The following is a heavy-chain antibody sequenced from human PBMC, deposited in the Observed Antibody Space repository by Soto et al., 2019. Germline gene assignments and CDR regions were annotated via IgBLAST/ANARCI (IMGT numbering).Heavy chain of an antibody. CDR3: ARRDGYNYFDF. D-gene: IGHD5-12*01. J-gene: IGHJ4*02. CDR2: ISSTSSFT. V-gene: IGHV3-11*06. Sequence: QVQLVESGGGLVKPGGSLRLSCVASGFTFSDSYMSWVRQAPGKGLEWVSYISSTSSFTDYAESVKGRSIISRDNAKNSLFLQMNSLRAEDTALYYCARRDGYNYFDFWGQGTLVSVSS. CDR1: GFTFSDSY.